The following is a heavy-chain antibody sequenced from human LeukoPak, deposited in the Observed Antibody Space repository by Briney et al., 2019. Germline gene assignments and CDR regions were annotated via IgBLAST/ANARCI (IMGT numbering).Heavy chain of an antibody. J-gene: IGHJ3*02. CDR2: IYYSGST. D-gene: IGHD2-15*01. CDR3: AAGKILDAFDI. CDR1: GGSISSYY. V-gene: IGHV4-59*01. Sequence: SETLSLTCTVSGGSISSYYWSWIRQPPGKGLEWIGYIYYSGSTNYNPSLKSRVTISVDTSKNRFSLKLSSVTAADTAVYYCAAGKILDAFDIWGQGTMVTVSS.